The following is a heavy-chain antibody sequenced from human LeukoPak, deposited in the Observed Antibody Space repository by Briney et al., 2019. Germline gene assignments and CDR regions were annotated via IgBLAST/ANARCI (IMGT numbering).Heavy chain of an antibody. D-gene: IGHD2-21*02. CDR2: IYPGDSDT. J-gene: IGHJ3*02. V-gene: IGHV5-51*01. CDR3: ARSLDVVVTAMEWWGAFDI. Sequence: GESLKISCKGSGYSFTSYWIGWVRQMPGKGLEWMGIIYPGDSDTRYSPSFQGQVTISADKSISTAYLQWSSLKASDTAMYYCARSLDVVVTAMEWWGAFDIWGQGTMVTVSS. CDR1: GYSFTSYW.